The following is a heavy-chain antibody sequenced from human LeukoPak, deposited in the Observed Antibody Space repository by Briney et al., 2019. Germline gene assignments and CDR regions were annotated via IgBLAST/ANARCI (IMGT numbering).Heavy chain of an antibody. J-gene: IGHJ4*02. CDR3: ATVVLMVYAIYFDY. Sequence: ASVKVSCKASGYTFTSYGISWVRQAPGQGLEWMGWISAYNGNTNYAQKLQGRVTMTTDTSTSTAYMELRSLRSDDTAVYYCATVVLMVYAIYFDYWGQGTLVTVSS. D-gene: IGHD2-8*01. V-gene: IGHV1-18*01. CDR2: ISAYNGNT. CDR1: GYTFTSYG.